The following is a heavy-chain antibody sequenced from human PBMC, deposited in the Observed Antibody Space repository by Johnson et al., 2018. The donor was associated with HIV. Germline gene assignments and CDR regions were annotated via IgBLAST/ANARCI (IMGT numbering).Heavy chain of an antibody. Sequence: VQLVESGGGLVQPGGSLRLSCTASGINFGSYWMHWVRQAPGKGLEWVANIKQDGSEQYYVDSVTGRFTISRDNAKNSLYLQMNSLRAEDTAVYYCARVRTRLLFLRGHASRDAFDIWGQGTMVTVSS. V-gene: IGHV3-7*01. CDR3: ARVRTRLLFLRGHASRDAFDI. D-gene: IGHD2-21*02. J-gene: IGHJ3*02. CDR2: IKQDGSEQ. CDR1: GINFGSYW.